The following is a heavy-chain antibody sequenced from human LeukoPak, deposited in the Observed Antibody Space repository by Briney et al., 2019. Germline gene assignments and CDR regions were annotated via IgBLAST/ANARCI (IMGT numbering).Heavy chain of an antibody. CDR1: GFTFSSYW. CDR2: IKTDGSQI. J-gene: IGHJ6*03. V-gene: IGHV3-7*01. Sequence: PGGSLRLSCVASGFTFSSYWMTWVRQAPGKGLEWVANIKTDGSQIYYVDSVKGRFTISRDNAKNSLYLQMNSLRAEDTAVYYCARDFRYGDLLTEYYYYMDVWGKGTTVTIS. CDR3: ARDFRYGDLLTEYYYYMDV. D-gene: IGHD4-17*01.